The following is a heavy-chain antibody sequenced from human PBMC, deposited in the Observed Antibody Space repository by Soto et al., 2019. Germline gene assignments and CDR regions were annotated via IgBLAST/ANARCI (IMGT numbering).Heavy chain of an antibody. CDR2: INHSGST. CDR1: GGSFSGYY. D-gene: IGHD2-15*01. V-gene: IGHV4-34*01. CDR3: ARDPNIVVVVAATLSYYYYGMDV. J-gene: IGHJ6*02. Sequence: SETLSLTCAVYGGSFSGYYWSWIRQPPGKGLEWIGEINHSGSTNYNPSLKSRVTISVDTSKNQFSLKLSSVTAADTAVYYCARDPNIVVVVAATLSYYYYGMDVRGQGTTVTVSS.